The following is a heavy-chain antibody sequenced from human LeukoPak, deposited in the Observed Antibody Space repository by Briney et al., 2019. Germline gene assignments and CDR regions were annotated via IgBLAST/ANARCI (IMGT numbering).Heavy chain of an antibody. J-gene: IGHJ4*02. D-gene: IGHD1-26*01. CDR1: GYTFNDHD. CDR2: INPNSGGT. Sequence: ASVKVSCKASGYTFNDHDMHWVLQAPGQGLEWMGRINPNSGGTTYAQKFQGRVTMTRDTSISTAYMELSRLTSDDTAMYYCARDWRGSYAQWGQGTLVSVSS. V-gene: IGHV1-2*06. CDR3: ARDWRGSYAQ.